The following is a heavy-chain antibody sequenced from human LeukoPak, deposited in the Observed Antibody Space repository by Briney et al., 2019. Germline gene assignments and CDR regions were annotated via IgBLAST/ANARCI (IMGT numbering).Heavy chain of an antibody. D-gene: IGHD7-27*01. V-gene: IGHV1-8*01. CDR1: GYTFTSYD. CDR3: ARGPPNWGYDY. Sequence: AASVKVSCKASGYTFTSYDFNWVRQATGQRPEWMRWMSPNSGDTGYVQKFQDRVTMTRNTSISTAYMELSSLRSDDTAVYYCARGPPNWGYDYWGPGTLVTVSS. J-gene: IGHJ4*02. CDR2: MSPNSGDT.